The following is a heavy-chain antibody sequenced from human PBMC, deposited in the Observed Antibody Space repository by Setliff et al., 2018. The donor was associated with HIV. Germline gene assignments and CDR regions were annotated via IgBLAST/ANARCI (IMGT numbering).Heavy chain of an antibody. Sequence: PSETLSLTCTVSGDSFNNYHWSWIRQPPGEGLEFLGFFHYRGSPIYNPSLKSRVKISFDTSKNQFSLNLTSVNAADTAGYYCASSVARDYWYFGHWGRGTLVTVSS. CDR2: FHYRGSP. J-gene: IGHJ2*01. V-gene: IGHV4-59*01. CDR3: ASSVARDYWYFGH. CDR1: GDSFNNYH. D-gene: IGHD2-15*01.